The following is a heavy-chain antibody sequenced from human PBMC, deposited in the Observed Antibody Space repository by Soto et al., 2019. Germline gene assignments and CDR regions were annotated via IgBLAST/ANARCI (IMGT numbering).Heavy chain of an antibody. CDR2: IYYSGST. D-gene: IGHD3-3*01. J-gene: IGHJ6*03. V-gene: IGHV4-39*07. CDR1: GGSISSSSYY. Sequence: PSETLSLTCTVSGGSISSSSYYWGWIRQPPGKGLEWIGSIYYSGSTYYNPSLKSRVTISVDTSKNQFSLKLSSVTAADTAVYYCARSPLRFLEWLSPTGNYYYMDVWGKGTTVTVSS. CDR3: ARSPLRFLEWLSPTGNYYYMDV.